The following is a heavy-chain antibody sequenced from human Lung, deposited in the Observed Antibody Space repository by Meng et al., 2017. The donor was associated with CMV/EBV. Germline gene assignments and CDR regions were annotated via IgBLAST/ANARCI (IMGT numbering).Heavy chain of an antibody. Sequence: GGSLRLXCAASGFTFSRFAMHWVRQAPGKGLEWVAVISYDGSNKYYADSVKGRFTISRDNSKNTLYLQMNSLRAEDTAVYHCARGITVAPPSDWGQGTLVTGSS. V-gene: IGHV3-30-3*01. CDR2: ISYDGSNK. CDR1: GFTFSRFA. CDR3: ARGITVAPPSD. D-gene: IGHD6-19*01. J-gene: IGHJ4*02.